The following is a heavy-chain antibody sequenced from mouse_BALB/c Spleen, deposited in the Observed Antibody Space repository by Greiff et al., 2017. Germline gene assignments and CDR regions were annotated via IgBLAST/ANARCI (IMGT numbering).Heavy chain of an antibody. CDR3: ARSGDYGEVDT. D-gene: IGHD2-4*01. CDR1: GYAFTNYL. Sequence: VQLQQSGAELVRPGTSVKVSCKASGYAFTNYLIEWVKQRPGQGLEWIGVINPGSGGTNYNEKFKGKATLTADKSSSTAYMQLSSLTSDDSAVYFWARSGDYGEVDTWGKGTTLTVSP. CDR2: INPGSGGT. V-gene: IGHV1-54*01. J-gene: IGHJ2*01.